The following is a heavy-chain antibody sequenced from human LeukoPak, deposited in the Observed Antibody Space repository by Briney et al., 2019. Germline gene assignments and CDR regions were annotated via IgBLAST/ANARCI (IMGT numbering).Heavy chain of an antibody. J-gene: IGHJ4*02. Sequence: GGSLRLSCAASGFTVSSNYMSWVRQAPGKGLEWVSVIYSGGSTYYADSVRGRFTISRDNSKNTLYLQMNSLRAEDTAVYYCARGDSSSSLGYWGQGTLVTVSS. D-gene: IGHD6-6*01. CDR2: IYSGGST. V-gene: IGHV3-53*01. CDR3: ARGDSSSSLGY. CDR1: GFTVSSNY.